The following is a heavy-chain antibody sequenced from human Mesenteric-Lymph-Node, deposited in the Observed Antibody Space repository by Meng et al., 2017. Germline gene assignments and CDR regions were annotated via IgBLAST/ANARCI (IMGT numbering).Heavy chain of an antibody. Sequence: GESLKISCAASGFSFSTYAMHWVRQAPGKGLEWVAVISYDESTKYYADSVKGRFTISRHNSKNTLYLQMNSLRAEDTAVYYCAKGGTYDADYWGQGTRVTVSS. CDR3: AKGGTYDADY. J-gene: IGHJ4*02. CDR2: ISYDESTK. D-gene: IGHD2/OR15-2a*01. V-gene: IGHV3-30*04. CDR1: GFSFSTYA.